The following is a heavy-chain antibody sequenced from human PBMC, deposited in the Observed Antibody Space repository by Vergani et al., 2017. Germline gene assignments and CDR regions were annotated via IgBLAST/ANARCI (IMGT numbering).Heavy chain of an antibody. CDR3: AREGYYDSSGYSRFDP. CDR2: IYYSGST. J-gene: IGHJ5*02. D-gene: IGHD3-22*01. V-gene: IGHV4-31*03. CDR1: GGSISSGGYY. Sequence: QVQLQESGPGLVKPSQTLSLTCTVSGGSISSGGYYWSWLRQHPGKGLEWIGYIYYSGSTYYNPSLKSRVTISVDTSKNQFSLKLSSVTAADTAVYYCAREGYYDSSGYSRFDPWGQGTLVTVSS.